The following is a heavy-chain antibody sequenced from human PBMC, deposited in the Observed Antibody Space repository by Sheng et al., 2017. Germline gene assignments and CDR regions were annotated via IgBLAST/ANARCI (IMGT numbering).Heavy chain of an antibody. V-gene: IGHV3-53*01. CDR1: EFTVSSNY. D-gene: IGHD4-17*01. J-gene: IGHJ4*02. CDR3: ASSGRRDYGDFSY. Sequence: EVQLVESGGGLIQPGGSLKLSCAASEFTVSSNYMGWVRQAPGKGLEWVTVFSSGGRSYYSDSVKGRFTISRDSSNNTLYLQMNSLRTEDTAVYYCASSGRRDYGDFSYWGQGTLVTVSS. CDR2: FSSGGRS.